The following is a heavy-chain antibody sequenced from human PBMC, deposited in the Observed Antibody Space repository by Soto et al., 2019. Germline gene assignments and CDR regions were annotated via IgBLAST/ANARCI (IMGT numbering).Heavy chain of an antibody. D-gene: IGHD1-7*01. CDR3: TRDRSGTMLF. J-gene: IGHJ4*02. CDR1: GFTFSNYW. Sequence: EVQLVESGGGLVQPGGSLRLSCTASGFTFSNYWMSWVRQAPGEGLEWVANMNQDGSERYYVDSVKGRFTISRDNAKNSLYLQINSLRAEDTAIYYCTRDRSGTMLFWGQGPLVTVSS. V-gene: IGHV3-7*01. CDR2: MNQDGSER.